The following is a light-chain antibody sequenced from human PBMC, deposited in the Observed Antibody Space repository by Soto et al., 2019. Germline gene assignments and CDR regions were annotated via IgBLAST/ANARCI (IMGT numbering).Light chain of an antibody. Sequence: IPMTQSPSTLSASVGDRVTITCRASQTISSSLAWYQHKPGKAPKLLIFDATTLQAGVPSRFSGSGFGTEFTLTITGLQPDDFATYYCQQHNDYTPVTFGQGTKLEIK. CDR1: QTISSS. CDR3: QQHNDYTPVT. J-gene: IGKJ2*01. CDR2: DAT. V-gene: IGKV1-5*01.